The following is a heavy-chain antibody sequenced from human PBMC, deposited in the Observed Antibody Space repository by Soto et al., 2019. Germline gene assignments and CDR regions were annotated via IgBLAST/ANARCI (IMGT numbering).Heavy chain of an antibody. CDR3: TVWGSGNDFGAA. CDR1: GFTFSDHY. V-gene: IGHV3-72*01. Sequence: EVQLVESGGGLGQPGGSLRLSCAASGFTFSDHYMDWVRQAPGTGLVWVGRSKNKADSYTTEYAASVKGRFTISRDGSKNSLFLQMNSLKAEDTAVYYCTVWGSGNDFGAAWGQGILVTVSS. D-gene: IGHD3-10*01. CDR2: SKNKADSYTT. J-gene: IGHJ4*02.